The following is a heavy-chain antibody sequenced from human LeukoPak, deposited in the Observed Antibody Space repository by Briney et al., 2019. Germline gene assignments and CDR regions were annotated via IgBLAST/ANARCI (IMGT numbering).Heavy chain of an antibody. V-gene: IGHV3-30*18. J-gene: IGHJ4*02. CDR2: ISYDGSNK. CDR3: AKKDGAGTAVSSYDY. Sequence: GGSLRLSCAASGFTFSSYGMHWVRQAPGKGLEWVAVISYDGSNKNYADSVKGRFTISRDNSKNTLYLQMNSLRADDTAVYYCAKKDGAGTAVSSYDYWGQGTLVTVSS. CDR1: GFTFSSYG. D-gene: IGHD3-10*01.